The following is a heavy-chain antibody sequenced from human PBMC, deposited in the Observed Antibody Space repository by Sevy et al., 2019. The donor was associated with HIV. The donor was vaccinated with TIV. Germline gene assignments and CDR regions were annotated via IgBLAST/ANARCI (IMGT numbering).Heavy chain of an antibody. CDR3: ARVIKRQGGYYYYMDV. J-gene: IGHJ6*03. V-gene: IGHV4-61*02. Sequence: SETLSLTCTVSGASIISDSYYWSWIRQPAGKGLEWIGRIYSTGSTTYKPSLESRITISEDTSKNQNSLKLSSVTAADTAVYYCARVIKRQGGYYYYMDVWGKGTTVTVSS. CDR1: GASIISDSYY. D-gene: IGHD3-16*01. CDR2: IYSTGST.